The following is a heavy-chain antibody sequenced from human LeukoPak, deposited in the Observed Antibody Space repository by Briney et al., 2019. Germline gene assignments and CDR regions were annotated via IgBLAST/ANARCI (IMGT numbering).Heavy chain of an antibody. Sequence: QPGGSLRLSCADPGFTFNIYAMSWVRLAPGKGLQWVASMCGSAGCTFCADSVKGRFPLYRDYSEHTLYLQMNSLRAEDTAIYYCARDRPNYHESNGHYYQRDGGHWGQGTLVTVSS. J-gene: IGHJ4*02. CDR2: MCGSAGCT. CDR1: GFTFNIYA. D-gene: IGHD3-22*01. V-gene: IGHV3-23*01. CDR3: ARDRPNYHESNGHYYQRDGGH.